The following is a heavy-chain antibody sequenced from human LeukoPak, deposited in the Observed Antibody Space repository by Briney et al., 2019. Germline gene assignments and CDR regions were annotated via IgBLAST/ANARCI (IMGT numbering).Heavy chain of an antibody. V-gene: IGHV4-59*12. Sequence: PSETLSLTCTVSGGSISSYYWSWIRQPPGKGLEWIGFIYYTGSTNYNPSLKSRVTISVDTSKNQFSLKLSSVTAADTAVYYCARGRRKWELHPLFDYWGQGTLVTVSS. J-gene: IGHJ4*02. CDR3: ARGRRKWELHPLFDY. CDR1: GGSISSYY. D-gene: IGHD1-26*01. CDR2: IYYTGST.